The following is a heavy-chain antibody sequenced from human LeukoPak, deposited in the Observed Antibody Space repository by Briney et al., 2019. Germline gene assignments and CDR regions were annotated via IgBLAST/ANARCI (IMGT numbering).Heavy chain of an antibody. J-gene: IGHJ4*02. CDR1: GYTFTRFG. Sequence: ASVKVSCKTYGYTFTRFGINWVRQAPGQGLEWMGWISAYNGNTKIAQNFQGRLTVTTDTSTSTVYMEMMSLRPDDTAVYYCTRASFDYWGQGTLVTVSS. CDR3: TRASFDY. V-gene: IGHV1-18*01. CDR2: ISAYNGNT.